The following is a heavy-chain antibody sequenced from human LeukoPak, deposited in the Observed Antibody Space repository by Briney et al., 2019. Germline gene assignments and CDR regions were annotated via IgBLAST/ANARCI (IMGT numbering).Heavy chain of an antibody. J-gene: IGHJ6*03. CDR1: GGSISSYY. V-gene: IGHV4-4*07. D-gene: IGHD4-17*01. CDR2: IYTSGST. CDR3: ARNKGDYPAYYYYYMDV. Sequence: SETLSLTCTVSGGSISSYYWSWIRQPAGKGLEWIGRIYTSGSTNYNPPLKSRVTMSVDTSKNQFSLKLSSVTAADTAVYYCARNKGDYPAYYYYYMDVWGKGTTVTVSS.